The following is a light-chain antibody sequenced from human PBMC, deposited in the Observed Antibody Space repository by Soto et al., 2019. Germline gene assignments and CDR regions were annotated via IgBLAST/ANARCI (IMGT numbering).Light chain of an antibody. V-gene: IGKV2D-29*01. CDR3: MQARQTPFT. CDR1: QDLLHSDGRTY. J-gene: IGKJ2*01. Sequence: DVVLTQTPPTLSVTPGQPASISCKSSQDLLHSDGRTYLYWYLQKPGQPPQLLIYEVSNRFSGVPERFSGSGSGTDFTLTISRVEAEDVGVYYCMQARQTPFTFGQGTKLEVK. CDR2: EVS.